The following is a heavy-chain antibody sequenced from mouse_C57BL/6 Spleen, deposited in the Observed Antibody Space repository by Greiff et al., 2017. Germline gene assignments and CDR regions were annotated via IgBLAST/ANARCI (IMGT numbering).Heavy chain of an antibody. CDR2: IRLKSDNYAT. J-gene: IGHJ1*03. Sequence: EVKLLESGGGLVQPGGSMKLSCVASGFTFSNYWMNWVRQSPEKGLEWVAQIRLKSDNYATHYAESVKGRFTISRDDSKNSVYLQMNNLRAEDTGIYYCTSSHFDVWGTGTTVTVSS. V-gene: IGHV6-3*01. CDR1: GFTFSNYW. CDR3: TSSHFDV.